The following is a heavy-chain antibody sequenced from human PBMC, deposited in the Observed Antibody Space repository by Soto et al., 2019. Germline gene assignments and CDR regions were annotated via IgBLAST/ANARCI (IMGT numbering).Heavy chain of an antibody. V-gene: IGHV3-30*18. J-gene: IGHJ4*02. CDR2: TSYDGSTT. CDR1: GFTFNNYG. Sequence: PGGSLRLSCAASGFTFNNYGMHWVRQAPGKGLEWVAITSYDGSTTYYADSVKGRFTISRDNSKNTLYLQMNSLRVEDTAVYYCAKGRLLTIMYYFDYWGQGTPVTVSS. D-gene: IGHD1-1*01. CDR3: AKGRLLTIMYYFDY.